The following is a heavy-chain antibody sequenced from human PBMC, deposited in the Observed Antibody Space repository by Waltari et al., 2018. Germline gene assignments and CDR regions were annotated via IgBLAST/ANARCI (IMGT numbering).Heavy chain of an antibody. J-gene: IGHJ4*02. CDR2: IKQDGSEK. Sequence: EVQLVESGGGLVQPGGSLRLSCAVSGCSFSRCWMSWVRQAPGKGLEWVANIKQDGSEKYYVDSVKGRFTISRDNTKNSLYLQMNSLRAEDTGVYYCATLRGNYWGQGILVTVSS. D-gene: IGHD4-17*01. CDR1: GCSFSRCW. CDR3: ATLRGNY. V-gene: IGHV3-7*01.